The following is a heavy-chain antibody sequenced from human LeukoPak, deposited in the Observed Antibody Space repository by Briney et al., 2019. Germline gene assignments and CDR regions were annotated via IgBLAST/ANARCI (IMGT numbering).Heavy chain of an antibody. D-gene: IGHD3-16*02. Sequence: GGSLRLSCAVSGFTFSRYWMSWVRQAPGKGLEWVGNINQNGTEKYSVDSVKGWFTISRDNAKNSVYLQMNSLRAEDTGVYYCARDLAVVFGDFIVIDSYYGMDVWGQGTTVTVSS. CDR1: GFTFSRYW. J-gene: IGHJ6*02. V-gene: IGHV3-7*01. CDR2: INQNGTEK. CDR3: ARDLAVVFGDFIVIDSYYGMDV.